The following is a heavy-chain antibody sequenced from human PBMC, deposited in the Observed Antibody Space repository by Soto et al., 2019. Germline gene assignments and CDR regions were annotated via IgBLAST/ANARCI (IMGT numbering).Heavy chain of an antibody. J-gene: IGHJ4*02. CDR1: GGTFSSYA. CDR2: IIPIFGTA. V-gene: IGHV1-69*06. D-gene: IGHD3-22*01. CDR3: ARVNRLDNAFDY. Sequence: SVKVSCKASGGTFSSYAISWVRQAPGQGLEWMGGIIPIFGTANYAQKFQGRVTITADKSTSTAYMELSSLRSEDTAVYYCARVNRLDNAFDYWDQGTLVTVSS.